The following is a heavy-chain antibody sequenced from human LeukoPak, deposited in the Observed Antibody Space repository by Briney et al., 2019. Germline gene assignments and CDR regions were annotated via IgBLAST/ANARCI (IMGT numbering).Heavy chain of an antibody. CDR2: INHSGST. D-gene: IGHD4-17*01. Sequence: PSETLSLTCAVYGGSFSGYYWSWIRQPPGKGLEWIGEINHSGSTNYNPSLKSRVTISVDTSKNQFSLKLSSVTAADTAVYYCARVSFYGDYARRRANNFDYWGQGTLVTVSS. J-gene: IGHJ4*02. V-gene: IGHV4-34*01. CDR3: ARVSFYGDYARRRANNFDY. CDR1: GGSFSGYY.